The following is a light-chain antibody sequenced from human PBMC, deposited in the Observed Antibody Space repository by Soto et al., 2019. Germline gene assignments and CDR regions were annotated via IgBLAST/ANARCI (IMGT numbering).Light chain of an antibody. CDR3: YSYAGENLYV. J-gene: IGLJ1*01. CDR1: SSDVGSYNL. Sequence: QSSMTKPASVSASPGQSITIPCTGTSSDVGSYNLVSWFQQHPGKVPKLLIYEGTKRPSGLSDRFSGSKSGTTASLTISGLQAEDEAHYYCYSYAGENLYVFGTGTKGTVL. CDR2: EGT. V-gene: IGLV2-23*01.